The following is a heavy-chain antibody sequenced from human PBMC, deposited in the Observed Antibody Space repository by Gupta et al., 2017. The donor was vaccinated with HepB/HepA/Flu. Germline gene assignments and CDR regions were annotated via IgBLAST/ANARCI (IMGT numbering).Heavy chain of an antibody. CDR2: IDPNTGAT. CDR3: ARYRPIHCFGVVCDSFDL. V-gene: IGHV1-2*02. CDR1: GFTLTYHY. D-gene: IGHD2-21*01. J-gene: IGHJ3*01. Sequence: QVQLVQSGAELKKPGASVKVSCKASGFTLTYHYIQWVRQAPGQGLEWMGWIDPNTGATNSAQNFKDRISMIGDTSIGTAYLELINLRSDDTALYFCARYRPIHCFGVVCDSFDLWGQGTMVTVSS.